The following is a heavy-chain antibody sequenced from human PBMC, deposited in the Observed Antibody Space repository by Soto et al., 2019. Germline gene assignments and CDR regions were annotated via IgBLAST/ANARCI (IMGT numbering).Heavy chain of an antibody. V-gene: IGHV4-31*03. CDR1: GGSISSGGYY. D-gene: IGHD4-17*01. CDR3: ATTVTNAGVLRYYYGMDV. J-gene: IGHJ6*02. CDR2: IYDSGST. Sequence: QVQLQESGPGLVKPSQTLSLTCTVSGGSISSGGYYWSWIRQHPGKGLEWIGYIYDSGSTYYNPSLKSRVTISVDTSKNQFPLKLSSVTAADTAVYYCATTVTNAGVLRYYYGMDVWGQGTTVTVSS.